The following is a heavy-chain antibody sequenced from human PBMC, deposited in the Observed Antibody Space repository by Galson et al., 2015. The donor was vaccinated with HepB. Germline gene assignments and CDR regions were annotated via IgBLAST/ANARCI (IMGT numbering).Heavy chain of an antibody. CDR3: ARDPAATSIFDI. V-gene: IGHV3-66*01. CDR2: IYGGGST. CDR1: GFTVSSSY. Sequence: SLRLSCAASGFTVSSSYMSWVRHTPGKGLECVSVIYGGGSTFYADSVKGRFTISRDNFKNTLHLQMNSLRAEDTAVYYCARDPAATSIFDIWGQGTTVIVSS. J-gene: IGHJ3*02. D-gene: IGHD2-2*01.